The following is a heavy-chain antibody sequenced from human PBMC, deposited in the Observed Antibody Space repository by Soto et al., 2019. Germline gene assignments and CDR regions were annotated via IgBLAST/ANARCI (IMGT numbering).Heavy chain of an antibody. D-gene: IGHD6-13*01. CDR3: ARGRYSSSWAYYYYYYGMDV. V-gene: IGHV1-2*04. CDR2: INPNSGGT. J-gene: IGHJ6*02. CDR1: GYTFTGYY. Sequence: EASVKVSCKASGYTFTGYYMHWVRQAPGQGLEWMGWINPNSGGTNYAQKFQGWVTMTRDTSISTAYMELSRLRSDDTAVYYCARGRYSSSWAYYYYYYGMDVWGQGTTVTVSS.